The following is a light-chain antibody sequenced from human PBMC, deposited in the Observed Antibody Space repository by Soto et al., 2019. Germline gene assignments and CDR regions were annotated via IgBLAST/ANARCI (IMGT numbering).Light chain of an antibody. Sequence: EIVMTQSPATLSVSPGDRATLSCRASQSVDNDLAWYQQKPGQPPRLLIYDASTRATGIPARFSGSQSGTEFSLTSSSVLSEDFAVYFCQQSNNWPLTFGGGTKVETK. J-gene: IGKJ4*01. CDR2: DAS. CDR3: QQSNNWPLT. V-gene: IGKV3D-15*01. CDR1: QSVDND.